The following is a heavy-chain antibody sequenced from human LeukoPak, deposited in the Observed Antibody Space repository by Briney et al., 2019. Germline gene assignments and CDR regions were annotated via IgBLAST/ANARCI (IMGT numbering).Heavy chain of an antibody. J-gene: IGHJ4*02. CDR2: VSASGSIT. CDR3: AKDSSSWYLQDY. Sequence: SGGSLRLSCAGSGFIFSNYDMTWVRQAPGKGLEYVSGVSASGSITYYPDPVKGRFTISRDNSKSTVFLQVNSLRVEDTAVYYCAKDSSSWYLQDYWGQGTLVTVSS. V-gene: IGHV3-23*01. D-gene: IGHD6-13*01. CDR1: GFIFSNYD.